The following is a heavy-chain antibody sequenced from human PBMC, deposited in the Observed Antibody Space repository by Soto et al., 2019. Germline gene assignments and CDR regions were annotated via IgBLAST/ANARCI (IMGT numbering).Heavy chain of an antibody. V-gene: IGHV3-30*18. Sequence: QVQLVESGGGVVQPGRSLRLSCAASGFTFSSYGMHWVRQAPGKGLEWVAVISYDGSNKYYADSVKGRFTISRDNSKNTLYLQMNSLRAEATAVYYCANSESYSSGWYYYYDGMDVWGQGTTVTVSS. CDR2: ISYDGSNK. CDR1: GFTFSSYG. D-gene: IGHD6-19*01. CDR3: ANSESYSSGWYYYYDGMDV. J-gene: IGHJ6*02.